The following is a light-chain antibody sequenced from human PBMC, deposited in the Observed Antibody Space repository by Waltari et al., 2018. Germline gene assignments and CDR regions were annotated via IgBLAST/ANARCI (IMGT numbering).Light chain of an antibody. Sequence: QSALAQPASVSGSPGQSIAISCTGTSSAIGNYNYLPWYQQHPGKAPKLILYEVSDRPSGVSRRFSGSKSGNKATLTISGLQADDEADYYCSSYTNRATLRVFGTGTKVTVL. CDR2: EVS. CDR3: SSYTNRATLRV. CDR1: SSAIGNYNY. V-gene: IGLV2-14*01. J-gene: IGLJ1*01.